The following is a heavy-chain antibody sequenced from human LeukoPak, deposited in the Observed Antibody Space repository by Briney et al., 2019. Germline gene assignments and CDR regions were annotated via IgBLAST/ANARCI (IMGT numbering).Heavy chain of an antibody. Sequence: ASVKVSCKASGYTFTGYYMHWVRQAPGQGLEWMGWINPNSGGTNYAQKFQGWVTMTRDTSISTAYMELSRLRSDDTAVYYCARAGASIFGVVSPPFDYWGQGTLVTVSS. V-gene: IGHV1-2*04. J-gene: IGHJ4*02. CDR3: ARAGASIFGVVSPPFDY. CDR1: GYTFTGYY. D-gene: IGHD3-3*01. CDR2: INPNSGGT.